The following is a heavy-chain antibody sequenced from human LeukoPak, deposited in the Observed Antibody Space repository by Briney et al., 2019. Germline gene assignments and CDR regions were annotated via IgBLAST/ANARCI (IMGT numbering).Heavy chain of an antibody. CDR1: GFTFSSYW. Sequence: GGSLRLSCAASGFTFSSYWRSWVRQAPGKGLEWVANIKQDGSEKYYVDSEKGRFTISRDNAKNSLYLQMNSLRAEDTAVYYCARDAYYYDSSGYSPYYLDYWGQGTLVTVSS. CDR2: IKQDGSEK. J-gene: IGHJ4*02. V-gene: IGHV3-7*01. CDR3: ARDAYYYDSSGYSPYYLDY. D-gene: IGHD3-22*01.